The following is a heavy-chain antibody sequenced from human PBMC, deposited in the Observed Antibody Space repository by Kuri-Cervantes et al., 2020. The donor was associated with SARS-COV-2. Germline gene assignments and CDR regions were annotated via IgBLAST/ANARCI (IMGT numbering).Heavy chain of an antibody. Sequence: GGSLRLSCAASGFTFSSYSLNWVRQAPGKGLEWVSYISSSSSTIYYADSVKGRFTISRDNAKNSLYLQMNSLRDEDTAVYYCARALGCSGGSCYGDYYYYYYMDVWGKGTTVTVSS. CDR2: ISSSSSTI. D-gene: IGHD2-15*01. J-gene: IGHJ6*03. CDR3: ARALGCSGGSCYGDYYYYYYMDV. V-gene: IGHV3-48*02. CDR1: GFTFSSYS.